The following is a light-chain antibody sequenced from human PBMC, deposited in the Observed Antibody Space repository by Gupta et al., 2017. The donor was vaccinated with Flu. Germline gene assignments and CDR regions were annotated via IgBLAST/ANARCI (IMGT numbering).Light chain of an antibody. CDR2: TNN. V-gene: IGLV1-47*01. J-gene: IGLJ3*02. CDR3: ATWDDGLSAWV. Sequence: SSFNIENNFVYWYQQLPRTAPKLLIYTNNQRPSGVPGRFSASKSGTSASLAISGLRSEDEADYYCATWDDGLSAWVFGGGTRLTVL. CDR1: SFNIENNF.